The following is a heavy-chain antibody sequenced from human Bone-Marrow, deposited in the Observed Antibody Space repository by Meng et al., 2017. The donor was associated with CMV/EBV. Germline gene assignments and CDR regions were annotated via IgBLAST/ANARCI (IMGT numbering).Heavy chain of an antibody. CDR1: GFTFSSYS. J-gene: IGHJ5*02. V-gene: IGHV3-48*04. CDR3: ARDGYSSSWYSFNWFDP. Sequence: GESLKISCAASGFTFSSYSMNWVRQAPGKGLEWVSYISSSSSTIYYADSVKGRFTTSRDNAKNSLDLQMNSLRAEDTAVYYCARDGYSSSWYSFNWFDPWGQGTLVNVAS. CDR2: ISSSSSTI. D-gene: IGHD6-13*01.